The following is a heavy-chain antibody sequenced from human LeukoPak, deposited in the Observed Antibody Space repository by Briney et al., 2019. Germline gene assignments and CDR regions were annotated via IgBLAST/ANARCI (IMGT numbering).Heavy chain of an antibody. V-gene: IGHV3-15*01. J-gene: IGHJ4*02. CDR3: TTDGRVLDGDMVVGFDY. CDR2: NKNKTDGEKP. D-gene: IGHD2-21*01. CDR1: GFTLSNAR. Sequence: GGPLTLSCGACGFTLSNARKRCPREPPGRGRECVGRNKNKTDGEKPDYAAPVKRRFTISQDDSQNTLYLQMNSLKTEDRSVYYWTTDGRVLDGDMVVGFDYWGRGTVVTVTA.